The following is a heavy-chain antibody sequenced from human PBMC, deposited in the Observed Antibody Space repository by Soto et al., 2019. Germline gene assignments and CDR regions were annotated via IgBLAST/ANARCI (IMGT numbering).Heavy chain of an antibody. CDR1: GYTFTGYY. CDR3: ARGHYDILTGYFPFDY. D-gene: IGHD3-9*01. CDR2: INPNSGGT. V-gene: IGHV1-2*04. J-gene: IGHJ4*02. Sequence: GASVKVSCKASGYTFTGYYMHWVRQAPGQGLEWMGWINPNSGGTNYAQKFQGWVTMTRDTSISTAYMELSRLRSDDTAVYYCARGHYDILTGYFPFDYWGQGTLVTVSS.